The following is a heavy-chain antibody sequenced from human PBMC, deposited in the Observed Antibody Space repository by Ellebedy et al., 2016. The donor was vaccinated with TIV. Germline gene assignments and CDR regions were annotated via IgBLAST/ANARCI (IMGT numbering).Heavy chain of an antibody. CDR1: GFTFSSQS. Sequence: GGSLRLSCAASGFTFSSQSMNWVRQAPGRGLEWVSSIGSSSNYMKYADSVKGRFTIYRDNAKNSLYLQMDSLRAEDTAVYYCARGYDYGDSPCWGQGTLVTVSS. CDR3: ARGYDYGDSPC. D-gene: IGHD4-17*01. V-gene: IGHV3-21*01. J-gene: IGHJ4*02. CDR2: IGSSSNYM.